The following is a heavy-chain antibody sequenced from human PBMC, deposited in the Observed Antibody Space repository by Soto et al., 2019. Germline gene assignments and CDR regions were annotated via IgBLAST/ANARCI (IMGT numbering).Heavy chain of an antibody. Sequence: EVQLLESGGGLIQPGGSLRLSCAASGFTFSNYAMSWVRQAPGKGLQWVSAISGSGGSTYYADSVQGRLTISRDNSRNMVYLQMNSLRAEDTAVYYCAKATTVIPAAGHQFESWGQGTLVTASS. J-gene: IGHJ4*02. CDR3: AKATTVIPAAGHQFES. D-gene: IGHD4-4*01. CDR2: ISGSGGST. V-gene: IGHV3-23*01. CDR1: GFTFSNYA.